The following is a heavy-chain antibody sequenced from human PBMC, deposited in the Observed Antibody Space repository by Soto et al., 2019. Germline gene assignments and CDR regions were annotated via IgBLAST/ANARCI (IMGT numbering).Heavy chain of an antibody. Sequence: QMQLVQSGPEVKKPGTSVKVSCKASGFTFTSSAVQWVRQARGQRLEWIGWIVVGSGNANYAQKFQERVTITRDMSTSTAYMELSSLRSDDTAVYYCAASPTSQWDLLDDYYGMDVWGQGTTVTVSS. J-gene: IGHJ6*02. CDR1: GFTFTSSA. CDR2: IVVGSGNA. D-gene: IGHD1-26*01. V-gene: IGHV1-58*01. CDR3: AASPTSQWDLLDDYYGMDV.